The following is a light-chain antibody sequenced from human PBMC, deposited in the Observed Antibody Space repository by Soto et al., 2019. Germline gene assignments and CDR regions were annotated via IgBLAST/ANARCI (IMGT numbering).Light chain of an antibody. V-gene: IGKV3-11*01. CDR2: DAS. J-gene: IGKJ5*01. CDR1: RSVSSY. CDR3: QQRSNWPIT. Sequence: EIVLTQSPSTLSLSPGESATLXXXATRSVSSYLAWYQQKPGQAPRLLIYDASSRPTDIPTRFSGSGSGTDFTLTISSLEPEDFALYYCQQRSNWPITFGQGTRLEIK.